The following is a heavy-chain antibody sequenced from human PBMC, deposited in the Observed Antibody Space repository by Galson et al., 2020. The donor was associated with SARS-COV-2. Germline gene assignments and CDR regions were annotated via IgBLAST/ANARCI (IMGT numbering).Heavy chain of an antibody. D-gene: IGHD3-22*01. CDR2: IYPGDSDT. J-gene: IGHJ3*02. CDR3: ARRIIRNTMIVVVINDAFDI. V-gene: IGHV5-51*01. Sequence: GESLKISCKGSGYSFTSYWIGWVRQMPGKGLEWMGIIYPGDSDTRYSPSFQGQVTISADKSISTAYLQWSSLKASDTAMYYCARRIIRNTMIVVVINDAFDIWGQGTMVTVSS. CDR1: GYSFTSYW.